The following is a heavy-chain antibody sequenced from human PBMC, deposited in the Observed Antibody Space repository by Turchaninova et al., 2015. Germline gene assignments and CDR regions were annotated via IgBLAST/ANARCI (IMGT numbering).Heavy chain of an antibody. CDR2: IIPLFGTT. CDR3: AXXGTTFGVIMXDYFXX. D-gene: IGHD3-3*01. J-gene: IGHJ4*02. CDR1: GDTFSKYP. Sequence: QVQLVQSGAEVKKPGSSVKVSCKTSGDTFSKYPFTWVRQAPGQGLEWMGGIIPLFGTTFYSQNFXXRFXXXADXSXSTVYMELXXLKXXXTAIYYCAXXGTTFGVIMXDYFXXWGQGXLVTVSS. V-gene: IGHV1-69*01.